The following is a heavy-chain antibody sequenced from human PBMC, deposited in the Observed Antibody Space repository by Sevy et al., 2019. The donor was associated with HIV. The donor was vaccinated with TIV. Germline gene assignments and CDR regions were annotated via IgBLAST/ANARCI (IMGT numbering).Heavy chain of an antibody. CDR1: GYTFASYG. CDR2: ISNFNSNK. CDR3: ARGISVVATMGVWFDP. V-gene: IGHV1-18*01. D-gene: IGHD5-12*01. Sequence: ASVKVSCKASGYTFASYGITWVRQAPGQGLEWMGWISNFNSNKKSAQKFQDRLTLTTDTSTSTAFMELTSLRTDDTAVYDCARGISVVATMGVWFDPWGQGTLVTVSS. J-gene: IGHJ5*02.